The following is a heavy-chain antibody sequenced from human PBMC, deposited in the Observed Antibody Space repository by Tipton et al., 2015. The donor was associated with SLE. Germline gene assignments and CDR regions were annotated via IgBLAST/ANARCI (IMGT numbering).Heavy chain of an antibody. CDR3: ARHGERFLLDVHFDH. CDR1: GGSFSGNY. D-gene: IGHD3-3*01. V-gene: IGHV4-34*01. CDR2: INHSGVI. J-gene: IGHJ4*02. Sequence: TLSLTCAVYGGSFSGNYWKWVRQPPGKGLEWIGEINHSGVINYNPSLKSRVTMSVDTSKTQFSVKLSSVTAADSAVYYCARHGERFLLDVHFDHWGQGTLVTVSS.